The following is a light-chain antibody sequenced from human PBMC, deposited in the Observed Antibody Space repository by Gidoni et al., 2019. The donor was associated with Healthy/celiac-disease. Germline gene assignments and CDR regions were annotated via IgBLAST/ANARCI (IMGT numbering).Light chain of an antibody. V-gene: IGLV2-14*03. CDR3: SSYTSSSTYV. CDR2: DVS. CDR1: SSDVGGYNY. Sequence: QSITISCTGTSSDVGGYNYVSWYQQHPGKAPKLMIYDVSNRPSGVSNRSSGSKSGNTASLTISGLQAEDEADYYCSSYTSSSTYVFGTGTKVTVL. J-gene: IGLJ1*01.